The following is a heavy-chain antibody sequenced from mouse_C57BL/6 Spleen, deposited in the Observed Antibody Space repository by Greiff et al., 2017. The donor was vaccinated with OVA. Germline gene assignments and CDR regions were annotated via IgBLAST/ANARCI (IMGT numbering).Heavy chain of an antibody. CDR1: GYSITSGYY. J-gene: IGHJ4*01. D-gene: IGHD2-2*01. CDR2: ISYDGSN. V-gene: IGHV3-6*01. Sequence: EVQRVESGPGLVKPSQSLSLTCSVTGYSITSGYYWNWIRQFPGNKLEWMGYISYDGSNNYNPSLTNRISITRDTSKNQFFLKLNSKTTEDTATYYCVSTMVTTNGYYYAMDYWGQGTSVTVSS. CDR3: VSTMVTTNGYYYAMDY.